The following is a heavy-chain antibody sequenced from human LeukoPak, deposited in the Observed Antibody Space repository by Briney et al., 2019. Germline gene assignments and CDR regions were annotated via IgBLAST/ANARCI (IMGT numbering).Heavy chain of an antibody. Sequence: PSETLSLTCTVSGDSISRSNYYWGWIRQPPGKGLEWIGSIYYRRRDDYNPSLKSRVTISVDTSKKQISLKLNSVTAADTAVYYCARGPARGVWFDYWGQGTLVTVSS. CDR1: GDSISRSNYY. CDR3: ARGPARGVWFDY. CDR2: IYYRRRD. V-gene: IGHV4-39*07. D-gene: IGHD3-10*01. J-gene: IGHJ4*02.